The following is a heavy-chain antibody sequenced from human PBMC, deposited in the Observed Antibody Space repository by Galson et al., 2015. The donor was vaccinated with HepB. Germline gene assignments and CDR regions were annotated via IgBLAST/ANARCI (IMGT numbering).Heavy chain of an antibody. V-gene: IGHV3-53*01. D-gene: IGHD2-21*02. J-gene: IGHJ6*02. CDR2: IYSGGST. CDR1: GFTVSSNY. Sequence: SLRLSCAASGFTVSSNYMSWVRQAPGKGLEWVSVIYSGGSTYYADSVKGRFTISRDNSKNTLYLQMNSLRAEDTAVYYCARDGGDSPEGLYYYYYGMDVWGQGTTVTVSS. CDR3: ARDGGDSPEGLYYYYYGMDV.